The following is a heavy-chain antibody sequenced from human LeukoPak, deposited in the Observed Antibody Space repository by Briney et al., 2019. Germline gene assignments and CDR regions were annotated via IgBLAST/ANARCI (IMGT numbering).Heavy chain of an antibody. CDR1: GGSISSYY. Sequence: SETLSLTCTVSGGSISSYYWTWIRQPAGKGLEWIGRIDTSGNTNYKPSLKSRVTMSVDTSKNQFSLKLSSVTAADTAVYYCARVSSSWYQDWYFDLWGRGTLVTVSS. J-gene: IGHJ2*01. CDR2: IDTSGNT. CDR3: ARVSSSWYQDWYFDL. D-gene: IGHD6-13*01. V-gene: IGHV4-4*07.